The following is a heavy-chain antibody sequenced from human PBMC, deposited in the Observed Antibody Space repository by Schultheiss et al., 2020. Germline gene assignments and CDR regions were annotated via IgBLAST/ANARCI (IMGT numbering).Heavy chain of an antibody. J-gene: IGHJ6*02. CDR2: ISSSSSYI. Sequence: GGSLRLSCAASGFTFSSYEMNWVRQAPGKGLEWVLSISSSSSYIYYADSVKGRFTISRDNAKNSLYLQMNSLRAEDTAVYYCARYGSSGYYYYYYGMDVWGQGTTVTVSS. D-gene: IGHD3-22*01. CDR1: GFTFSSYE. CDR3: ARYGSSGYYYYYYGMDV. V-gene: IGHV3-21*01.